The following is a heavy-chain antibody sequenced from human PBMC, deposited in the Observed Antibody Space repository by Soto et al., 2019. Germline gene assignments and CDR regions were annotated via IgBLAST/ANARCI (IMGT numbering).Heavy chain of an antibody. CDR2: ISSSSTI. Sequence: ESGGGLVQPGGSLRLSCAASGFTFSSYSMNWVRQAPGKGLEWVSYISSSSTIYYADSVKGRFTISRDNAKNSLYLQMNSLRAEDTAVYYCARDLSGWYRYFDLWGRGTLVTVSS. J-gene: IGHJ2*01. CDR3: ARDLSGWYRYFDL. CDR1: GFTFSSYS. V-gene: IGHV3-48*01. D-gene: IGHD6-19*01.